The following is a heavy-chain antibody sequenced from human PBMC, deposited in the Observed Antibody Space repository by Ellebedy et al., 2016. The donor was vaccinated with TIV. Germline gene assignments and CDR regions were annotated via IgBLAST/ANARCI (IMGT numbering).Heavy chain of an antibody. Sequence: MPSETLSLTCSVSGDSISSTNYYWSWIRQPPGKGLEWIGYIYYTGSAYYNPSLKSRFTMSVDTSKNQFSLKVNSVTAADTAIYYCARAGGGFAYWGQGILVIVSS. CDR2: IYYTGSA. J-gene: IGHJ4*02. V-gene: IGHV4-30-4*01. CDR1: GDSISSTNYY. CDR3: ARAGGGFAY. D-gene: IGHD3-10*01.